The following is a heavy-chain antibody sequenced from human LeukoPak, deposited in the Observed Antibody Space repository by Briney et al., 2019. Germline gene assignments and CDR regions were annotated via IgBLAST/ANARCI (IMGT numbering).Heavy chain of an antibody. CDR3: ARVGGYYYGSGTSFDY. CDR2: IYHSGST. V-gene: IGHV4-4*02. CDR1: GGSISSSNW. Sequence: SETLSLTCAVSGGSISSSNWRSWVRQPPGKGLEWIGEIYHSGSTNYNPSLKSRVTISVDKSKNQFSLKLSSVTAADTAVYYCARVGGYYYGSGTSFDYWGQGTLVTVSS. J-gene: IGHJ4*02. D-gene: IGHD3-10*01.